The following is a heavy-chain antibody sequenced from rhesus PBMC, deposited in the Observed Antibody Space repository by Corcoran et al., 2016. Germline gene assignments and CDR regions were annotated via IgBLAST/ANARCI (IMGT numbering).Heavy chain of an antibody. J-gene: IGHJ4*01. D-gene: IGHD1-7*02. V-gene: IGHV4S7*01. CDR1: GGSISASYY. CDR3: ARDKGYNGNDFY. Sequence: QVQLQESGPGLVKPSETLSLTCAVSGGSISASYYLNWFRQPPGKGLEWIGNINGRRRTTYNYPAVRRRSNMSKDTSKNQFALKLSSGTAADTAGYYCARDKGYNGNDFYWGQGVLVTVSS. CDR2: INGRRRTT.